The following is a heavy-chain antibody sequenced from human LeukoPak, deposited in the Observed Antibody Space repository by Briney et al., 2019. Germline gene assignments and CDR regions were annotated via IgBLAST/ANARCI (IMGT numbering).Heavy chain of an antibody. D-gene: IGHD3-10*01. CDR1: GFIFSGSA. J-gene: IGHJ6*03. Sequence: GGSLTLSCAASGFIFSGSAMNWVRQAPGKGLEWVSSINGVSSHIYYADSVKGRFTIYRDNAKNTLYLQMNSLRAEDTAVYYCARLPGSNYYYMDVWGKGTTVTGSS. V-gene: IGHV3-21*01. CDR2: INGVSSHI. CDR3: ARLPGSNYYYMDV.